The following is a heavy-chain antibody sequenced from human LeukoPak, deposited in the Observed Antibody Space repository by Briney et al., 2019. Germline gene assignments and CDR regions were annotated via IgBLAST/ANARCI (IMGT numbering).Heavy chain of an antibody. J-gene: IGHJ3*02. CDR2: SRNILDGGKT. CDR3: TKFNYKVAFDM. V-gene: IGHV3-15*01. CDR1: LFSFTNDL. Sequence: GGALRLSCVASLFSFTNDLLSWVRQAPGRGLEWVGLSRNILDGGKTDYAAPVKSRITNSSNDTKSTLFLQMNSLQTDDTAVYYCTKFNYKVAFDMWGQGTTVTVSS. D-gene: IGHD3-10*01.